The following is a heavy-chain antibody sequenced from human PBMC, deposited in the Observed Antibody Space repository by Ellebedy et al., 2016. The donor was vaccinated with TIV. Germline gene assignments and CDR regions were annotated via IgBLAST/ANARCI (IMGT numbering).Heavy chain of an antibody. Sequence: SQTLSLTCAISGDSVSRNSVTWNWIRQSPSRGLEWLGRTYYRSKWYNDYAVSVKSRITINPDTSKNQFSLQLNSVTPEDTAVYYCARVYSTSHPRAFEIWGQGTMVTVSS. D-gene: IGHD6-6*01. V-gene: IGHV6-1*01. CDR2: TYYRSKWYN. CDR3: ARVYSTSHPRAFEI. J-gene: IGHJ3*02. CDR1: GDSVSRNSVT.